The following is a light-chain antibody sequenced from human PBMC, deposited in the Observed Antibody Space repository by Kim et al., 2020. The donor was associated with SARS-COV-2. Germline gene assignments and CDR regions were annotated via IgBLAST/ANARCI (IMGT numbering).Light chain of an antibody. CDR3: QQYYSTPYT. Sequence: RATINCKSSQSVLYSSNNKNYLAWYQQKPGQPPKRLIDWASTREAGVPDRFSGSESGTDFTLTISSLQAEDVAVYYCQQYYSTPYTFGQGTKLEI. CDR1: QSVLYSSNNKNY. V-gene: IGKV4-1*01. J-gene: IGKJ2*01. CDR2: WAS.